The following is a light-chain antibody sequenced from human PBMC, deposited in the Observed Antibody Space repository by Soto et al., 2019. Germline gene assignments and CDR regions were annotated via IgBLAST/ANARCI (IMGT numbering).Light chain of an antibody. CDR2: GNT. CDR1: SSNIGAGYD. J-gene: IGLJ3*02. Sequence: QSVLKQPPSVSGAPGQRVTISCTGSSSNIGAGYDVHWYQQLPGTAPKLLVSGNTNRPSGVPDRFSGSKSGTSASLAITGLQAEDEADYYCQSYDSSLSYWVFGGGTKVTVL. V-gene: IGLV1-40*01. CDR3: QSYDSSLSYWV.